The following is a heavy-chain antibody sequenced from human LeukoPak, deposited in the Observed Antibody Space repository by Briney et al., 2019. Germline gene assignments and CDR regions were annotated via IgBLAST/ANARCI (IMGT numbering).Heavy chain of an antibody. CDR3: ARDSTGTTWQLDY. CDR2: LIPMFRTP. D-gene: IGHD1-1*01. Sequence: SWVKVSCKAAGGAFSSYAFSWVRQAPGQGLEWIGGLIPMFRTPNYAQKFLGRVTITTDESTSTAYMELTSLGADDTAVYYCARDSTGTTWQLDYWGQGTLFPVSS. J-gene: IGHJ4*02. CDR1: GGAFSSYA. V-gene: IGHV1-69*05.